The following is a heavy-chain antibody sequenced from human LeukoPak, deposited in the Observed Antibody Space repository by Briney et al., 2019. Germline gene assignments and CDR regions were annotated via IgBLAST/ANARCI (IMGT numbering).Heavy chain of an antibody. J-gene: IGHJ4*02. CDR2: IRSKAYGGTT. V-gene: IGHV3-49*03. CDR3: TIYYYDSSGHFDY. CDR1: GFTFGDYA. D-gene: IGHD3-22*01. Sequence: GGSLRLSCTASGFTFGDYAMSWFRQAPGKGLEWVGFIRSKAYGGTTEYAASVKGRFTISRDDSKSIAYLQMNSLKTEDTAVYYCTIYYYDSSGHFDYWGQGTLVTVSS.